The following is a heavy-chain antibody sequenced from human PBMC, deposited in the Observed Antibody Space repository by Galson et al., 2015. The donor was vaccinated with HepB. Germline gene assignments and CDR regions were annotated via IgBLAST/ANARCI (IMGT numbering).Heavy chain of an antibody. CDR1: GFTFSSYA. D-gene: IGHD6-13*01. J-gene: IGHJ6*02. CDR3: VKRGAAAGDYYYYGMDV. CDR2: ISSNGGST. Sequence: SLRLSCAASGFTFSSYAMHWVRQAPGKGLEYVSAISSNGGSTYYADSVKGRFTISRDNSKNTLYLQMSSLRAEDTAVYYCVKRGAAAGDYYYYGMDVWGQGTTVTVSS. V-gene: IGHV3-64D*06.